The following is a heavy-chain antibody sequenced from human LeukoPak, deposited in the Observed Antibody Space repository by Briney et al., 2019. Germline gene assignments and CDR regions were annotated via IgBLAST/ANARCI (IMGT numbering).Heavy chain of an antibody. CDR2: INPSGGST. CDR3: ARTTPFSSGYDY. D-gene: IGHD3-22*01. J-gene: IGHJ4*02. CDR1: GYTFTGYY. V-gene: IGHV1-46*01. Sequence: ASVKVSCKTSGYTFTGYYMHWVRQAPGQGLEWMGIINPSGGSTSYAQKFQGRVTMTRDMSTSTVYMELSSLRSEDTAVYYCARTTPFSSGYDYWGQGTLVTVSS.